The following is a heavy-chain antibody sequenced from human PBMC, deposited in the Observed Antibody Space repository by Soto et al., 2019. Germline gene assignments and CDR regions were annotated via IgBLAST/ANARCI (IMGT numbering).Heavy chain of an antibody. CDR1: GFTFSSYG. Sequence: GGSLRLSCAASGFTFSSYGMHWVRQAPGKGLEWVAVISYDGSNKYYADSVKGRFTISRDNSKNTLYLQMNSLRAEDTAEYYGGKGRAAPWYSSMDVWGQGTTVTVSS. V-gene: IGHV3-30*18. J-gene: IGHJ6*03. CDR3: GKGRAAPWYSSMDV. CDR2: ISYDGSNK. D-gene: IGHD6-25*01.